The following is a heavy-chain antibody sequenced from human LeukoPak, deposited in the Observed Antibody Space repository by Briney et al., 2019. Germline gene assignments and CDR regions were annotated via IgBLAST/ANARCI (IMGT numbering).Heavy chain of an antibody. Sequence: SETLSLTCTVSGGSISNGGYYWSWIRQHPGKGLEWIGYIYYSGSTYYNPSLKSRVTISVDTSKNQFSLKLSSVTAADTAVYYCVRETRSWELWDYWGQGTLVTVSS. D-gene: IGHD1-26*01. CDR2: IYYSGST. V-gene: IGHV4-31*03. CDR3: VRETRSWELWDY. CDR1: GGSISNGGYY. J-gene: IGHJ4*02.